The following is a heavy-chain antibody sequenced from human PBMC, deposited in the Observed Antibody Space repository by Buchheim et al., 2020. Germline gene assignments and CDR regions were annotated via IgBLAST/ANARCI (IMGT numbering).Heavy chain of an antibody. CDR3: ARAGIEYSSSAVNYGMDV. CDR2: INPSGGST. J-gene: IGHJ6*02. D-gene: IGHD6-6*01. V-gene: IGHV1-46*01. Sequence: QVQLVQSGAEVKKPGASVKVSCKASGYTFTSYYMHWVRQAPGQGLEWMGIINPSGGSTSYAQKFQGRVTMTRDTSTSTVYLELSSLRSEDTAVYYCARAGIEYSSSAVNYGMDVWGQGTT. CDR1: GYTFTSYY.